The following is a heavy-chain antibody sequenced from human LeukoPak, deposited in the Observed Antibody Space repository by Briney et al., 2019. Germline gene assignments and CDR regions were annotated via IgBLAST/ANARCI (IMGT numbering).Heavy chain of an antibody. CDR1: GFTFSSYS. V-gene: IGHV3-21*01. CDR2: ISSSSSYI. CDR3: ARERSENYAFDI. J-gene: IGHJ3*02. Sequence: TGGSLRLSCAASGFTFSSYSMNWVRQAPGKGLEWVSSISSSSSYIYYADSVKGRFTISRDNAKNSLYLQMNSLRAEDTAVYYCARERSENYAFDIWGQGTVVTVSS. D-gene: IGHD1-7*01.